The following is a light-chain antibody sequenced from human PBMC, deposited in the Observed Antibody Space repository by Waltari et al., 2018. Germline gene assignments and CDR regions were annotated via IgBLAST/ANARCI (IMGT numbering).Light chain of an antibody. CDR3: SSYTGINNFVV. CDR1: SSDVGGLNY. V-gene: IGLV2-8*01. CDR2: EVS. J-gene: IGLJ2*01. Sequence: QSALTQPPSASGSPGQSVTISCPGTSSDVGGLNYLSWYQQHQGKAPKLMIYEVSKRPSGVPDRFSGSKSGNTASLTVSGLQAEDEAEYYCSSYTGINNFVVFGGGTKVTVL.